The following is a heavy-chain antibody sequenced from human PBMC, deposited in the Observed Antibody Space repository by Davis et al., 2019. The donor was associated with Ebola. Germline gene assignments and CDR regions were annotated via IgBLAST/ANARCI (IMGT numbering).Heavy chain of an antibody. V-gene: IGHV1-18*01. CDR2: ISAYNGNT. CDR1: GYTFTSYG. Sequence: ASVKVSCKASGYTFTSYGISWVRQAPGQGLEWMGWISAYNGNTNYAQKLQGRVTMTTDTSTSTAYMELSSLRSEDTAVYYCARFLATARIFDYWGQGTLVTVSS. CDR3: ARFLATARIFDY. D-gene: IGHD6-6*01. J-gene: IGHJ4*02.